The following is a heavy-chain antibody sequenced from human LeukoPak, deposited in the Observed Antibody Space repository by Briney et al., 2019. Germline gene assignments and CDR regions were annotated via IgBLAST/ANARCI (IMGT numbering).Heavy chain of an antibody. CDR3: AKDPREYCSSTSCPNWFDS. D-gene: IGHD2-2*01. Sequence: GGSLRLSCAASGFTFNNYAMSWVRQAPGKGLEWVSAISASGGTTYYADSVKGRFTISRDNSENTLFLQMNSLRAEDTAVYYCAKDPREYCSSTSCPNWFDSWGQGTLVTVSS. CDR1: GFTFNNYA. CDR2: ISASGGTT. J-gene: IGHJ5*01. V-gene: IGHV3-23*01.